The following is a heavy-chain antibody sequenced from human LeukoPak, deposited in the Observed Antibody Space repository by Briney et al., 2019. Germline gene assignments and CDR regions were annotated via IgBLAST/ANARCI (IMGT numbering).Heavy chain of an antibody. J-gene: IGHJ6*03. CDR2: INPNSGDT. Sequence: ASVKVSCKASGYTFTGYYMHWVRQAPGQGLEWMGWINPNSGDTRYAQKLQGRVTMTTDTSTSTAYMELRSLRSDDTAVYYCARDGREHYYYYYMDVWGKGTTVTVSS. D-gene: IGHD5-24*01. CDR1: GYTFTGYY. CDR3: ARDGREHYYYYYMDV. V-gene: IGHV1-2*02.